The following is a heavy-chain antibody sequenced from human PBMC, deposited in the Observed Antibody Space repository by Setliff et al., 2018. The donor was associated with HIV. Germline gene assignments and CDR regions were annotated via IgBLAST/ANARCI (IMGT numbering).Heavy chain of an antibody. CDR1: GFTFSSYA. CDR2: ISGSGGST. CDR3: AKDDLRGYWPYYFDY. V-gene: IGHV3-23*01. J-gene: IGHJ4*02. D-gene: IGHD3-9*01. Sequence: PEESLKISCAASGFTFSSYAMRWVRQAPGKGLAWVSAISGSGGSTYYADPVKGRFTISRDDSKNTVYLQMNSLRAEDTAVYFWAKDDLRGYWPYYFDYWGLGTLVTVSS.